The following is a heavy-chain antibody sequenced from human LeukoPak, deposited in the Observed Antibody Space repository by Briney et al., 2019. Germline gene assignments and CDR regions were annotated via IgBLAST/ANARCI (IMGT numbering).Heavy chain of an antibody. V-gene: IGHV3-30*02. CDR2: IRYDGSNK. CDR1: GFTFSSYG. J-gene: IGHJ4*02. D-gene: IGHD2-2*01. CDR3: ARGKGVLGYCSSTSCFPFDY. Sequence: QPGGSLRLSCAASGFTFSSYGMHWVRQAPGKGLEWVAFIRYDGSNKYYADSVKGRFTISRDNSKNTLYLQMNSLRAEDTAVYYCARGKGVLGYCSSTSCFPFDYWGQGTLVTVSS.